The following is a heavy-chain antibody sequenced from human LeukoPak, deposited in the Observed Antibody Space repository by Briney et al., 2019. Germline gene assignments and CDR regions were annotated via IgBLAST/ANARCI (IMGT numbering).Heavy chain of an antibody. D-gene: IGHD2-21*01. J-gene: IGHJ4*02. CDR1: GGSISSYY. CDR2: IYYSGST. V-gene: IGHV4-59*01. Sequence: PSETLSLTCTVSGGSISSYYWSWIRQPPGKGLEWIGYIYYSGSTYYNPSLESRVTISVDTSENQFSLKLSSVTAADTAVYYCARGGTAYNFDYWGQGTLVTVSS. CDR3: ARGGTAYNFDY.